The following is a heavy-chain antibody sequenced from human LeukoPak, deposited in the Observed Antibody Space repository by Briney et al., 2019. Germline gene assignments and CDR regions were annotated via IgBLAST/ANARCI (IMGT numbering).Heavy chain of an antibody. CDR3: ARAFRWYDSSGYYPDAFDI. D-gene: IGHD3-22*01. Sequence: SQTLSLTCTVSGGSISSGGYYWSWLRQHPGKGLEWLGYYYCSGSTYYNPSLKSRVTISVDTSKNQFSLKLSSVTAADTAVYYCARAFRWYDSSGYYPDAFDIWGQGTMVTVSS. J-gene: IGHJ3*02. CDR2: YYCSGST. V-gene: IGHV4-31*03. CDR1: GGSISSGGYY.